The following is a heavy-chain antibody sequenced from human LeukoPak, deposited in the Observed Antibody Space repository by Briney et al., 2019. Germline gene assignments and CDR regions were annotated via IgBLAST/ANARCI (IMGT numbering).Heavy chain of an antibody. D-gene: IGHD3-3*01. Sequence: SVKVSCKASGGTFSSYTISWVRQAPGQGLEWMGGIIPILGIANYAQKFQGRVTITADKSTSTAYMELSSLRSEDTAVYYCARDFWSGYYSQTDAFDIWGQGTMVTVSS. CDR1: GGTFSSYT. V-gene: IGHV1-69*10. CDR2: IIPILGIA. CDR3: ARDFWSGYYSQTDAFDI. J-gene: IGHJ3*02.